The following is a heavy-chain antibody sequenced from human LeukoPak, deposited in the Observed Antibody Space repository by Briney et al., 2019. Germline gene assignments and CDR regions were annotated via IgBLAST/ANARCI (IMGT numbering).Heavy chain of an antibody. Sequence: PGGSLRLSCAASGFTFSTYWMHWVRQAPGKGLVWVSRIDSDGSTTRYADSVKGRFTISRDNSKNTLYLQMNSLRAEDTAVYYCANTLLGYCSSTSCLSGGAFDYWGQGTLVTVSS. CDR3: ANTLLGYCSSTSCLSGGAFDY. CDR2: IDSDGSTT. CDR1: GFTFSTYW. D-gene: IGHD2-2*01. V-gene: IGHV3-74*01. J-gene: IGHJ4*02.